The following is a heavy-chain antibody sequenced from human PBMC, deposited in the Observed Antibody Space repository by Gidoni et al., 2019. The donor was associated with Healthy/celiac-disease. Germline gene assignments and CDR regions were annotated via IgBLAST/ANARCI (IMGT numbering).Heavy chain of an antibody. V-gene: IGHV4-34*01. CDR1: GWSFSGYY. Sequence: QVQLQQWGAGLLKPSATLSLTCAVDGWSFSGYYWSWIRQPPGKGLEWIGEINHSGSTNYNPSLKSLVTISVDTSKNQFSLKLSSVTAADTAVYYCASDYGDYGGAFDIWGQGTMVTVSS. CDR3: ASDYGDYGGAFDI. D-gene: IGHD4-17*01. CDR2: INHSGST. J-gene: IGHJ3*02.